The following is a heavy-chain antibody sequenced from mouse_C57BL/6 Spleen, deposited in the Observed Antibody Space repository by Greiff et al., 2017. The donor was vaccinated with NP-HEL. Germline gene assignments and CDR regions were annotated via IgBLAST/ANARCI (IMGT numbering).Heavy chain of an antibody. CDR1: GFTFSDYY. D-gene: IGHD2-1*01. CDR2: INYDGSRT. CDR3: ARETYDNPFAY. J-gene: IGHJ3*01. V-gene: IGHV5-16*01. Sequence: EVQRVESEGGLVQPGSSMKLSCTASGFTFSDYYMAWVRQVPEKGLEWVANINYDGSRTDYLDTLKSRFIISRDNAKNIIYLQMSSLKSEDTATYYCARETYDNPFAYWGQGTLVTVSA.